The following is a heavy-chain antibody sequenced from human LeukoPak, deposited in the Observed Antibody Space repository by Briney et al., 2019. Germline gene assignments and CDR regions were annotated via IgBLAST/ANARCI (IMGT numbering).Heavy chain of an antibody. CDR1: GGSINSFY. CDR2: VYYTGST. V-gene: IGHV4-59*08. CDR3: ARGGHSSAWFNY. D-gene: IGHD3-22*01. J-gene: IGHJ4*02. Sequence: SETLSLTCTVSGGSINSFYWSWIRQPPGKGREWIGYVYYTGSTNYNPSLKSRVTISVDTSKNQFSLKRTSVTAADTAVYFCARGGHSSAWFNYWGQGTLVTVSS.